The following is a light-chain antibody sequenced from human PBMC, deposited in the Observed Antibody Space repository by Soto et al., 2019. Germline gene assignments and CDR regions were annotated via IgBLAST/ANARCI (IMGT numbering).Light chain of an antibody. CDR1: QSISVW. J-gene: IGKJ1*01. CDR3: QQYNSYSPT. Sequence: DIRMTQSPSTLSASVGDRVTITCGASQSISVWLDWYQKKEGKAPNLLIYKASRLESGVPSRLRGSGYETEFTITISGLQTGDSATYYCQQYNSYSPTFGQGTKVDIK. V-gene: IGKV1-5*03. CDR2: KAS.